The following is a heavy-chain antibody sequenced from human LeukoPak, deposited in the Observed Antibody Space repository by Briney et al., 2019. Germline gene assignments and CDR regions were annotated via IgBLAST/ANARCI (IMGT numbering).Heavy chain of an antibody. CDR1: GFTFSSYW. CDR3: ARGFGDYYDSSGYYLFDY. Sequence: GGSLRLSCAASGFTFSSYWMHWVRQAPGKGLVWVSRINTDGSSTSYADSVKGRFTISRDNAKNTLYLQMNSLRAEDTAVYYCARGFGDYYDSSGYYLFDYWGQGTLATVSS. D-gene: IGHD3-22*01. J-gene: IGHJ4*02. CDR2: INTDGSST. V-gene: IGHV3-74*01.